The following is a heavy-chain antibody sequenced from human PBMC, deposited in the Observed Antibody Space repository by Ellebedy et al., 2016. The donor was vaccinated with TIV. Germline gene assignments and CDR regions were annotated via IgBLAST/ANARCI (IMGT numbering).Heavy chain of an antibody. J-gene: IGHJ4*02. CDR2: ISSSSSTI. V-gene: IGHV3-48*04. CDR1: GFIFSSYR. Sequence: GGSLRLXXAASGFIFSSYRMNWVRQAPGKGLEWVSYISSSSSTIYYADSVKGRFTISRDNAKNSLYLQMNSLRAEDTALYYCAKGSSRFGELINFDYWGQGTLVTVSS. D-gene: IGHD3-10*01. CDR3: AKGSSRFGELINFDY.